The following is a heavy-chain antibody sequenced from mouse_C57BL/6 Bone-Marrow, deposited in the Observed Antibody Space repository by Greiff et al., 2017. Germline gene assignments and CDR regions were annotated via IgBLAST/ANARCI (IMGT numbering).Heavy chain of an antibody. V-gene: IGHV1-80*01. CDR2: IYPGDGVT. CDR1: GYAFSSYW. J-gene: IGHJ1*03. Sequence: QVQLQQSGAELVKPGASVKISCKASGYAFSSYWMNWVKQRPGQGLEWIGNIYPGDGVTNYNGKFKGKATLTADKSSSTASMQLSSLTSEYSAVYFCARWTYVDYFDFEGTGTAATGTS. CDR3: ARWTYVDYFDF. D-gene: IGHD2-10*02.